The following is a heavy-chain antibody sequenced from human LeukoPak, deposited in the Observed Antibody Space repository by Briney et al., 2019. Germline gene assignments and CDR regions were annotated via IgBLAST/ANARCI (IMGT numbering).Heavy chain of an antibody. Sequence: ASVKVSCKASGYTFTGYYMHWVRQAPGQGLEWMGWINPNSGGTNYAQKFQGRVTMTRDTSISTAYMELSRLRSDDTAVYYCARKLPRGEWGLLIDHYCGQGTLVTVSS. CDR1: GYTFTGYY. V-gene: IGHV1-2*02. CDR3: ARKLPRGEWGLLIDHY. D-gene: IGHD1-26*01. J-gene: IGHJ4*02. CDR2: INPNSGGT.